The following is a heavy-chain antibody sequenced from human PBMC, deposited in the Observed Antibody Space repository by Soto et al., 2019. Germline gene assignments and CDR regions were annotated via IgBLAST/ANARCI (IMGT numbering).Heavy chain of an antibody. D-gene: IGHD1-7*01. CDR2: IYRTGST. V-gene: IGHV4-4*02. CDR1: GGSFTSNNW. Sequence: SETLSLTCAVSGGSFTSNNWWTWVRQPPGQGLEWIGEIYRTGSTNYNPSLKSRVTISLDKSANQFSLKVTSLTAADTAVYYCASRDPGTSVDYWGQGTLVTVSS. J-gene: IGHJ4*02. CDR3: ASRDPGTSVDY.